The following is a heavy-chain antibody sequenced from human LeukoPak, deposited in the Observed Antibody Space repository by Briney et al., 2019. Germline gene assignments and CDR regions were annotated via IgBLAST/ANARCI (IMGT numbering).Heavy chain of an antibody. D-gene: IGHD1-1*01. V-gene: IGHV3-23*01. Sequence: GGSLTLSCAASGFSFRSYAMSWVRQSPVRGLEWVSSLKGTGEKFYADSVKGRFTLSRDDSTNTVYLQLNNLRVEDTAVYYCAKANWVSNADAVWWGQGIVVTVSS. J-gene: IGHJ4*02. CDR2: LKGTGEK. CDR1: GFSFRSYA. CDR3: AKANWVSNADAVW.